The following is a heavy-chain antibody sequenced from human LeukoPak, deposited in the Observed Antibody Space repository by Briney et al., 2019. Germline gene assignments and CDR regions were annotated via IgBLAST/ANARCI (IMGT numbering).Heavy chain of an antibody. CDR2: ISYSGST. J-gene: IGHJ4*02. V-gene: IGHV4-59*01. D-gene: IGHD6-19*01. CDR3: ARDMGLSSGWSTYFDY. CDR1: GGSFSGYY. Sequence: SETLSLTCAVYGGSFSGYYWSWTRQPPGKGLEWIGFISYSGSTNYNPSLKSRVTISVDTSKNQFSLKLSSVTAADTAVYYCARDMGLSSGWSTYFDYWGQGTLVTVSS.